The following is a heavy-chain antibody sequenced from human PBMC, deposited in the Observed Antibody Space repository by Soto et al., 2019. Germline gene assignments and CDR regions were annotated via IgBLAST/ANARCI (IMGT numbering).Heavy chain of an antibody. J-gene: IGHJ4*02. Sequence: QVQLQQWGAGLLKPSETLSLTCAIYGGSFSGYYWSWIRQPPGMGLEWIGEVDQSGSTNYNPSLKSRVTISGDTSKNQFSLKLNSVTAADTAVYYCARDRQRGYCTGGSCYSYFDYWGQGALVIVFS. CDR3: ARDRQRGYCTGGSCYSYFDY. CDR2: VDQSGST. D-gene: IGHD2-15*01. CDR1: GGSFSGYY. V-gene: IGHV4-34*01.